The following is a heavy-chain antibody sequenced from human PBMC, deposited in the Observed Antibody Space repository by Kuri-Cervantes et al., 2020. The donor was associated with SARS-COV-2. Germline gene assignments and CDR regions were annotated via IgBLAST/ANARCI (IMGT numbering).Heavy chain of an antibody. J-gene: IGHJ4*02. CDR2: ISGSGGST. Sequence: GGSLRLSCAASGFTFSSYAMSWVRQAPGKGLEWVSAISGSGGSTYYADSVKGRFTISRDNSKNTLSLQMNGLRAEDTAVYYCARVVFDTAMVYFDYWGQGTLVTVSS. CDR3: ARVVFDTAMVYFDY. V-gene: IGHV3-23*01. D-gene: IGHD5-18*01. CDR1: GFTFSSYA.